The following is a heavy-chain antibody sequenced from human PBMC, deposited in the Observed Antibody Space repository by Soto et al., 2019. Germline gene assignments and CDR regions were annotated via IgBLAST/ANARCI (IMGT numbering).Heavy chain of an antibody. CDR2: IYTSGST. V-gene: IGHV4-4*07. D-gene: IGHD5-18*01. J-gene: IGHJ6*02. CDR1: GGSISSYY. CDR3: ARESGYSYGYLHYYGMDV. Sequence: LSLTCTVSGGSISSYYWSWIRQPAGKGLEWIGRIYTSGSTNYNPSLKSRVTMSVDTSKNQFSLKLSSVTAADTAVYYCARESGYSYGYLHYYGMDVWGQGTTVTVSS.